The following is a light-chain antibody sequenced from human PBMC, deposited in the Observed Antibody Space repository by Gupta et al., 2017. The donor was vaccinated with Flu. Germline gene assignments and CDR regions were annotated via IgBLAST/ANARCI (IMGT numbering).Light chain of an antibody. Sequence: DIQLTHSPSTLSASVGDRVTITCRASQSISSWLAWYQQKPGKAPKLLIYKASSLESGVPSRSSGSGSGTEFTLTISSLQPDDFATYYCQEYNSYPRTSGQGTKVEIK. CDR2: KAS. CDR3: QEYNSYPRT. J-gene: IGKJ1*01. CDR1: QSISSW. V-gene: IGKV1-5*03.